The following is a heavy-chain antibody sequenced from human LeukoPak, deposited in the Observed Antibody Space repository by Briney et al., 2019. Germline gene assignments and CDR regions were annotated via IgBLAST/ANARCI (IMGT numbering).Heavy chain of an antibody. Sequence: GGSLRLSCAASGFTFSSYGMHWVRQAPGKGLKWVAFIRYDGSNKYYADSVKGRFTISRDNSKNTLYLQMNSLRAEDTAVYYCAKERRVITMVRGVMGPLGYWGQGTLVTVSS. CDR3: AKERRVITMVRGVMGPLGY. CDR1: GFTFSSYG. CDR2: IRYDGSNK. V-gene: IGHV3-30*02. J-gene: IGHJ4*02. D-gene: IGHD3-10*01.